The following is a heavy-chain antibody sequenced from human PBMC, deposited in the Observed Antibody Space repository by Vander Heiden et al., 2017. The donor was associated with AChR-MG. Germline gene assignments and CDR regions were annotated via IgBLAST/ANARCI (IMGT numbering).Heavy chain of an antibody. CDR3: ARDGGNSDYYYGMDV. D-gene: IGHD6-13*01. CDR1: GFTFSGYS. Sequence: EVQLVESGGGLVKPGGSLRLSCAASGFTFSGYSMNWVRQGPGKGLEWVSSISSSSSYIYYADSVKGRFTISRDNAKNSLYLQMNSLRAEDTAVYYCARDGGNSDYYYGMDVWGQGTTVTVSS. CDR2: ISSSSSYI. V-gene: IGHV3-21*01. J-gene: IGHJ6*02.